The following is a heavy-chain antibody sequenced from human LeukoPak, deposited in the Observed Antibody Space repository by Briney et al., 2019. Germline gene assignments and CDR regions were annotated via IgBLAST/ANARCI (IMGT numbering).Heavy chain of an antibody. J-gene: IGHJ6*03. CDR2: ISSSSSYI. Sequence: GGSLRLSCAASGFTFSSYSMNWVRQAPGKGLEWVSSISSSSSYIYYADSVKGRFTISRDNAKDSLYLQMNSLRAEDTAVYYCARDLSWTVAGYMDVWGKGTTVTVSS. CDR1: GFTFSSYS. V-gene: IGHV3-21*01. CDR3: ARDLSWTVAGYMDV. D-gene: IGHD2-15*01.